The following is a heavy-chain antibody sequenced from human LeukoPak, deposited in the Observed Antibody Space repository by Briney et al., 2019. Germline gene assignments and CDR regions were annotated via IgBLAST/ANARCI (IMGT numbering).Heavy chain of an antibody. V-gene: IGHV4-39*02. Sequence: SETLSLTCTVSGGSISSSSYYWGWIRQPPGKGLEWIGSIYYSGSTYYNPSLKSRVTISVDTSKNQFSLKLSSVTAADTAVYYCAKDRAFGRRGYCSSTSCFGAFDIWGQGTMVTVSS. CDR1: GGSISSSSYY. CDR2: IYYSGST. D-gene: IGHD2-2*01. J-gene: IGHJ3*02. CDR3: AKDRAFGRRGYCSSTSCFGAFDI.